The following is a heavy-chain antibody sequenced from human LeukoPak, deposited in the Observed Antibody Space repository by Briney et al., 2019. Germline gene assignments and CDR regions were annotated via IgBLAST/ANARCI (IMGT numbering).Heavy chain of an antibody. CDR2: ISYDGSNK. CDR3: ASLTMAGDY. D-gene: IGHD3-10*01. CDR1: GFTFSSYG. Sequence: GGSLRLPCAASGFTFSSYGMHWVRQAPGKGLEWVAVISYDGSNKYYADSVKGRFTISRDNSKNTLYLQMNSLRAEDTAVYYCASLTMAGDYWGQGTLVTVSS. V-gene: IGHV3-30*03. J-gene: IGHJ4*02.